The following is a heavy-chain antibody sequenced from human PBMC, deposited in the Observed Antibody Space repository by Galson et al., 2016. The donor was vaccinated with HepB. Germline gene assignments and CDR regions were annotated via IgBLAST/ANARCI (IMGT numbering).Heavy chain of an antibody. CDR1: GGSFNSSS. CDR2: VTHTGNT. Sequence: SETLSLTCSVYGGSFNSSSWSWIRQPPGKGLEWIGEVTHTGNTNYNPSLESRLTMAIDTSKNQFSLRLRSVTAADTAVYYCAREDWYFDVWGRGTQVTVSS. CDR3: AREDWYFDV. J-gene: IGHJ2*01. V-gene: IGHV4-34*01.